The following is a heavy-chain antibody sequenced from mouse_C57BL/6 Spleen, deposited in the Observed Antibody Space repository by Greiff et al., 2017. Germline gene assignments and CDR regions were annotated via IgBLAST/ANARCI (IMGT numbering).Heavy chain of an antibody. V-gene: IGHV1-39*01. Sequence: EVQLQQSGPELVKPGASVKISCKASGYSFTDYYMNWVKQRTGQSLEWIGGINPNYGTTSYNQKFKGKATLTVDQSSSTAYMQLNSLTSEDSAVYYCARARGSRYAMAYWGQGTSVTVSS. J-gene: IGHJ4*01. CDR3: ARARGSRYAMAY. CDR2: INPNYGTT. D-gene: IGHD3-1*01. CDR1: GYSFTDYY.